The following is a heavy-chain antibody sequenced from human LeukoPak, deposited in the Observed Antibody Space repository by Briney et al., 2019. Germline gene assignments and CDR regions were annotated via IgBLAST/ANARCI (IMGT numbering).Heavy chain of an antibody. D-gene: IGHD6-13*01. CDR2: IYDSGST. CDR3: ARGRSIYEAAAGNQIPSIVGAKYGNDY. CDR1: GGSIRSSYYY. V-gene: IGHV4-39*01. J-gene: IGHJ4*02. Sequence: SETLSLTCTVSGGSIRSSYYYWGWIRQPPGKGLEWIGSIYDSGSTYYNPSLKSRVTISVDTSKNQFSLKLSSVTAADTAVYYCARGRSIYEAAAGNQIPSIVGAKYGNDYWGQGTLVTVSS.